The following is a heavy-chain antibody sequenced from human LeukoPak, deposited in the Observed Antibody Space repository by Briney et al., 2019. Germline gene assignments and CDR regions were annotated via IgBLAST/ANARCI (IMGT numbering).Heavy chain of an antibody. Sequence: PGGTLRLSCEASGFTFSNYGMSWFRQTPGKGLEWVANIHEDGSVTNYVDSVKGRFTISRDNARNSVYLQLNSLRAEDTALYYCARGRGWVDHWGQGTLVTVSS. CDR3: ARGRGWVDH. D-gene: IGHD3-16*01. CDR2: IHEDGSVT. V-gene: IGHV3-7*01. CDR1: GFTFSNYG. J-gene: IGHJ4*02.